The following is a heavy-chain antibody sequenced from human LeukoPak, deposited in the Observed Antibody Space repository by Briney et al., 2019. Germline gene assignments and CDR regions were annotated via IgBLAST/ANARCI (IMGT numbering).Heavy chain of an antibody. CDR3: ARVNINNWHSCDY. CDR2: IYHSGSP. D-gene: IGHD1-1*01. Sequence: SETLSLTCAVSGGSTSSNNWWGWVRQPPGKGLEWIGEIYHSGSPNYNPSLKSRVTISVDKSRNHFSLNLSSVTAADTAVYYCARVNINNWHSCDYWGQGTLVTVSS. J-gene: IGHJ4*02. CDR1: GGSTSSNNW. V-gene: IGHV4-4*02.